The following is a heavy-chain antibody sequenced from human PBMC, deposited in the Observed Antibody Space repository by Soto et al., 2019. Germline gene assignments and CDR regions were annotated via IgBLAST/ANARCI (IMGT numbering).Heavy chain of an antibody. D-gene: IGHD3-3*01. V-gene: IGHV3-30-3*01. CDR1: GFAFNIYA. J-gene: IGHJ4*02. CDR2: ISHDGTNR. CDR3: ARSSGVPTPDFDY. Sequence: GGSLRLSCAASGFAFNIYAIHWVRQAPGKGLEWVAVISHDGTNRYYTDSVRGRFTISRGNSKNTVYLEMDSLRADDTAVYYCARSSGVPTPDFDYWGQGTLVTAPQ.